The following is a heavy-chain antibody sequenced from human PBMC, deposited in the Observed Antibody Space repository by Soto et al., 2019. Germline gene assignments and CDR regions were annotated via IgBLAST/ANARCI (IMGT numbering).Heavy chain of an antibody. CDR1: GVPFGNHA. CDR3: AKGWWGSSGSS. V-gene: IGHV3-23*01. J-gene: IGHJ4*02. CDR2: ISGSGDNT. D-gene: IGHD2-15*01. Sequence: SCRIWWTASGVPFGNHAVSWIRQAPGKGLEWVSSISGSGDNTYYADSVKGRFTISRDNSKSTVYMQMNSLRAEDTAVYYCAKGWWGSSGSSWGQRALVTVSS.